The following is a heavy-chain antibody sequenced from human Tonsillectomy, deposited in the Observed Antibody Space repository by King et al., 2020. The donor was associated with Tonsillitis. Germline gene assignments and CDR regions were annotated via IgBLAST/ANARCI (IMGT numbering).Heavy chain of an antibody. D-gene: IGHD1-26*01. J-gene: IGHJ4*02. CDR3: ARLGGSAFDY. CDR1: GGSISSSSYY. CDR2: IYYSGST. Sequence: QLQESGPGLVKPSETLSLTCTVSGGSISSSSYYWGWIRQPPGKGLEWIGSIYYSGSTYYNPSLKSRVTISVDTSKNQFSLKLSSVTAADTAVSYCARLGGSAFDYWGQGTLVTVSS. V-gene: IGHV4-39*01.